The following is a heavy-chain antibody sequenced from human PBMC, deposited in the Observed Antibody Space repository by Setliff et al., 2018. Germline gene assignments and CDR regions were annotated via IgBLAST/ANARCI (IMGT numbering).Heavy chain of an antibody. V-gene: IGHV3-7*01. CDR2: RKQDGSEK. D-gene: IGHD2-15*01. CDR3: ARVKVTAGTTWYSPSTXMDV. J-gene: IGHJ6*03. CDR1: GFTFSSYW. Sequence: GGSLRLSCAASGFTFSSYWMGCGGQATVKGVEWLANRKQDGSEKDYVDSVKGRFTMSRDNAKNSLYLQMNSLRAEDTAVYYCARVKVTAGTTWYSPSTXMDVWGKGTTVTVSS.